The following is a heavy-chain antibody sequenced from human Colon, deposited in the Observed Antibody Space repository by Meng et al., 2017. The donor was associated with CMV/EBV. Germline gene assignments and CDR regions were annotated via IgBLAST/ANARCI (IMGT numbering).Heavy chain of an antibody. J-gene: IGHJ4*02. D-gene: IGHD2-2*01. Sequence: KASGDTFHHIAFGWVRPAPRHGLEWIGAFLPILGIPTYAQKFQGRVTITADKSTTTGYMEMTDLRSEDTATYFCARASPQTSCYDSWGQGTLVTVSS. CDR2: FLPILGIP. V-gene: IGHV1-69*10. CDR1: GDTFHHIA. CDR3: ARASPQTSCYDS.